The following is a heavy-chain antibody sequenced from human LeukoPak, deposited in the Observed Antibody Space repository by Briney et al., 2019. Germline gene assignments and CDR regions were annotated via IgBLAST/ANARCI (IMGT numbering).Heavy chain of an antibody. Sequence: GGSLRLSCAASGFTFDDYAMHWVRQAPGKGLEWVSGISWNSGSIGYADSVKGRFTISRDNAKNSLYLQMNSLRAEDTALYYCAKDITDQLLYIFDYWGQGTLVTVSS. CDR1: GFTFDDYA. J-gene: IGHJ4*02. CDR3: AKDITDQLLYIFDY. V-gene: IGHV3-9*01. CDR2: ISWNSGSI. D-gene: IGHD2-2*02.